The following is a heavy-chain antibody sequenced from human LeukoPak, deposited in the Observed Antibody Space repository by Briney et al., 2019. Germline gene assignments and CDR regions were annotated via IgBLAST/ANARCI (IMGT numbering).Heavy chain of an antibody. Sequence: GRSLRLSCAASGFTFSSYAMSWVRQAPGKGLEWVSAISGSGGSTYYAGSVKGRFTISTDNSKNTLYLQMNSLRAEDTAVYYCAKVRPPGGGRFDYWGQGTLVTVSS. CDR2: ISGSGGST. CDR1: GFTFSSYA. CDR3: AKVRPPGGGRFDY. J-gene: IGHJ4*02. V-gene: IGHV3-23*01. D-gene: IGHD3-16*01.